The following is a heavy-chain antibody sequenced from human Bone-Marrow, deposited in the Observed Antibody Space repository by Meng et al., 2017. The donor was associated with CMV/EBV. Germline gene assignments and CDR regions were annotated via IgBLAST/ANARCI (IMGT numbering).Heavy chain of an antibody. D-gene: IGHD6-13*01. Sequence: GESLKISCAASGFTFSSYSMNWVRQAPGKGLEWVSSISSSSSYIYYADSVKGRFTISRDNAKNSLYLQMNSLRAEDTAVYYCARDLSIWAAGYGMDVWGQGITVTVSS. V-gene: IGHV3-21*01. CDR1: GFTFSSYS. CDR2: ISSSSSYI. J-gene: IGHJ6*02. CDR3: ARDLSIWAAGYGMDV.